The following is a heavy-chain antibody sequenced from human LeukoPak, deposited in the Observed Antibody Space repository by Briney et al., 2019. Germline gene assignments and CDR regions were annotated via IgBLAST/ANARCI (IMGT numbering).Heavy chain of an antibody. V-gene: IGHV3-74*01. CDR3: VREGYGPGNYPFDY. CDR1: GFTFSSHS. J-gene: IGHJ4*02. CDR2: IDSGGGDT. D-gene: IGHD3-10*01. Sequence: PGGSLRLSCAASGFTFSSHSMHWVRQAPGKGLVWLSRIDSGGGDTIDADSVKGRFTISRDNSKNTLYLQMNSLRAEDTAVYYCVREGYGPGNYPFDYWGQGTLVTVSS.